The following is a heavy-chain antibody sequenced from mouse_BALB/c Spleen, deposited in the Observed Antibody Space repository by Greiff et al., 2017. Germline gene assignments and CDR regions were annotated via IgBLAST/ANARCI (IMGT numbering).Heavy chain of an antibody. CDR3: ARWGYDGFAY. V-gene: IGHV5-17*02. J-gene: IGHJ3*01. Sequence: DVKLVESGGGLVQPGGSRKLSCAASGFTFSSFGMHWVRQAPEKGLEWVAYISSGSSTIYYADTVKGRFTISRDNPKNTLFLQMTSLRSEDTAMYYCARWGYDGFAYWGQGTLVTVSA. CDR2: ISSGSSTI. CDR1: GFTFSSFG. D-gene: IGHD2-14*01.